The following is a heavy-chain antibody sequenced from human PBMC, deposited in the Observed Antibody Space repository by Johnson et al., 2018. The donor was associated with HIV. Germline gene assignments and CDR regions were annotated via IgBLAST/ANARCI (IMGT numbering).Heavy chain of an antibody. J-gene: IGHJ3*02. CDR3: AKSGLFVLVVYAPDVLDI. V-gene: IGHV3-30*18. CDR2: VSYDGSNK. D-gene: IGHD2-8*02. Sequence: QVQLVESGGGVVQPGRSLRLSCAASGFSFSSYAMHWVRQSPGKGLEWVAVVSYDGSNKYYADSVKGRFTISRDNSKNMVYLQMNSLRAEDTAVYYCAKSGLFVLVVYAPDVLDIWGQGTMVTVAS. CDR1: GFSFSSYA.